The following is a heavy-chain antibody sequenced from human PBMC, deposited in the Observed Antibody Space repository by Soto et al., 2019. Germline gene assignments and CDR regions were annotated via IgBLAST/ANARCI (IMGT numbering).Heavy chain of an antibody. CDR2: IKSKSDGETT. CDR1: GFSFSDAW. CDR3: TTQGGGDDIYFDY. Sequence: EVQLVESGGGLVQPGGSLRLSCAASGFSFSDAWMIWVRQAPWKGLQWVGRIKSKSDGETTDYAAPVKGRFAISRDDSKKTVYLRMNSLKTEDTATYFCTTQGGGDDIYFDYWGQGTLVAVSS. V-gene: IGHV3-15*01. J-gene: IGHJ4*02. D-gene: IGHD3-16*01.